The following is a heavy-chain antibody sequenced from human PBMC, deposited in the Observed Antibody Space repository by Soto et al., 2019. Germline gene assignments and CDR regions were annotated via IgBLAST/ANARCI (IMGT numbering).Heavy chain of an antibody. D-gene: IGHD5-12*01. J-gene: IGHJ6*02. V-gene: IGHV3-21*01. Sequence: EVQLVESGGGLVEPGGSLRLSCAASGFTFSTYSMNWVRQAPGKGLEWVSSISSGSSYIYYADSVKGRFTISTDNAHNPLYLQMNSLRAEDTAGYYCATYTGSYYHYGMDVWGQGTTVTVSS. CDR2: ISSGSSYI. CDR3: ATYTGSYYHYGMDV. CDR1: GFTFSTYS.